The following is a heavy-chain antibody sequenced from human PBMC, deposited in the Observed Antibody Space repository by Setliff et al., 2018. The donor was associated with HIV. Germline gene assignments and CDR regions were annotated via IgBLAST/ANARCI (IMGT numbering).Heavy chain of an antibody. V-gene: IGHV3-21*01. CDR2: ISSSSSYI. Sequence: GGSLRLSCAASGFTFSGYTMNWVRQAPGKGLEWVSSISSSSSYIYYADSVKGRFTISRDNAKNSLYLQMNSLRAEDTAVYYCARDLGADYNILTGYYSSRAFDYWGQGTLVTVSS. J-gene: IGHJ4*02. CDR1: GFTFSGYT. CDR3: ARDLGADYNILTGYYSSRAFDY. D-gene: IGHD3-9*01.